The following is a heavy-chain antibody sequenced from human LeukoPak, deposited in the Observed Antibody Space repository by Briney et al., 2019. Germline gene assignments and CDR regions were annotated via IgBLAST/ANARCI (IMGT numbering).Heavy chain of an antibody. CDR3: AKDPEYQLLFPYPGPYFDY. CDR2: ISGSGDST. D-gene: IGHD2-2*01. Sequence: PGGSLRLSCAASGFTFSSYAMSWVRQAPGKGLEWVSDISGSGDSTYYADTMKGRFTISRDNSKNTLYLQMNSLRAEDTAVYYCAKDPEYQLLFPYPGPYFDYWGQGTLVTVSS. V-gene: IGHV3-23*01. CDR1: GFTFSSYA. J-gene: IGHJ4*02.